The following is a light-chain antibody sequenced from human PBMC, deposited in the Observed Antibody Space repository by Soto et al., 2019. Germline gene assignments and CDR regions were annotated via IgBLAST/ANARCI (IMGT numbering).Light chain of an antibody. CDR1: QSVSSN. CDR3: QQYGSSPLLT. CDR2: GAP. Sequence: EIVMTQSPATLSVSPGERATLSCRASQSVSSNLAWYQQKPGQAPRLLIYGAPSRATGIPDRFSGSGSGTDFTLTISRLEPEDFAVYYCQQYGSSPLLTFGGGTKVDIK. V-gene: IGKV3-20*01. J-gene: IGKJ4*01.